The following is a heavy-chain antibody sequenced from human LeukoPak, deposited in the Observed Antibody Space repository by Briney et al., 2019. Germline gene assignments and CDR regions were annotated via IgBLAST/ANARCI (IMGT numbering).Heavy chain of an antibody. J-gene: IGHJ4*02. Sequence: ASVKVSCKASGYTFTGYYMHWVRQAPGQGLEWMGWINPNSGGTNYAQKFQGRVTMTRDTSIRTVYMEVNSLRPDDTAVFYCARDGNFDYWGQGTLVTVSS. CDR1: GYTFTGYY. D-gene: IGHD1-1*01. CDR3: ARDGNFDY. V-gene: IGHV1-2*02. CDR2: INPNSGGT.